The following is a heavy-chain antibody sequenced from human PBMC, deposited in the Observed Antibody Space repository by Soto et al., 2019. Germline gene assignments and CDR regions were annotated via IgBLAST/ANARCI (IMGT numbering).Heavy chain of an antibody. V-gene: IGHV4-59*01. CDR1: GSSISNYY. Sequence: SETLSLTCTVSGSSISNYYWSWIRQPPGKGLEWIGYFYYSGSTNYNPSLKSRVTISVDTSKNQFSLRLSSVTAADTAVYYCARVSSVWEGGHHYYYGMDVWGQGTTVTVSS. J-gene: IGHJ6*02. CDR3: ARVSSVWEGGHHYYYGMDV. D-gene: IGHD6-19*01. CDR2: FYYSGST.